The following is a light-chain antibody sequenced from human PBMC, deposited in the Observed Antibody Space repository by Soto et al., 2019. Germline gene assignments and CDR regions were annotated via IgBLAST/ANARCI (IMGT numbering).Light chain of an antibody. CDR3: SSYAGINNLGV. Sequence: QSALTQPPSASGSPGQSVTISCTGTSSDVGGYKYVSWYQQHPGKAPKLMIFEVNKRPSGVPDRFSGSKSGNTASLTVSGLQAEDEAEDYCSSYAGINNLGVVGTGTKLTVL. V-gene: IGLV2-8*01. CDR2: EVN. CDR1: SSDVGGYKY. J-gene: IGLJ1*01.